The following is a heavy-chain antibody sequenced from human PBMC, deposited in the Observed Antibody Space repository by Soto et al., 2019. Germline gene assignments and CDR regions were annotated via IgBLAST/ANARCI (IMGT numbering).Heavy chain of an antibody. Sequence: PGGSLRLSCAASGFTFSSYEMNWVRQAPGKGLEWVSYISSSGSTIYYADSVKGRFTISRDNAKNSLYLQMNSLRAEDTAVYYCAGTQVTLDYWGQGTLVTVSS. CDR1: GFTFSSYE. CDR3: AGTQVTLDY. V-gene: IGHV3-48*03. D-gene: IGHD3-16*01. CDR2: ISSSGSTI. J-gene: IGHJ4*02.